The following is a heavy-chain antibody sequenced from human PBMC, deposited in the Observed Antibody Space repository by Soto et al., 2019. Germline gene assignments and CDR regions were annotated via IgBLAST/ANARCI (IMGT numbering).Heavy chain of an antibody. CDR1: GYTFTGYY. D-gene: IGHD4-17*01. CDR3: ARADYGDYSLDY. J-gene: IGHJ4*02. V-gene: IGHV1-2*02. Sequence: GASVKVSCKASGYTFTGYYMHWLRQSPGQGLEWMGWINPNSGGTNYAQKFQGRVTMTRDTSISTAYMELSRLRSDDTAVYYCARADYGDYSLDYWGQGTLVTVSS. CDR2: INPNSGGT.